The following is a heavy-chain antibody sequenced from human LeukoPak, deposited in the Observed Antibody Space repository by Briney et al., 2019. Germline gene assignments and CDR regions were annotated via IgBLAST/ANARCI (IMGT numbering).Heavy chain of an antibody. J-gene: IGHJ4*02. CDR2: ISGGGETT. CDR3: ARDYADYVGYFFFDY. V-gene: IGHV3-23*01. D-gene: IGHD4-17*01. Sequence: GGSLRLSCAASGFTFSYYTMSWVRQAPGKGLEWVSSISGGGETTCYADSAKGRFTISRDNSQNTLYLQMNSLRAEDTAVYYCARDYADYVGYFFFDYWGQGTLVTVSS. CDR1: GFTFSYYT.